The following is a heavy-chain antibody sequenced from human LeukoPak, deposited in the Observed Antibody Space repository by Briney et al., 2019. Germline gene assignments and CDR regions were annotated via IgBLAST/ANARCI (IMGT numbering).Heavy chain of an antibody. J-gene: IGHJ4*02. Sequence: GGSLRLSCAASGFTFSIYAMTWVRQAPGKGLEWVSTSSGGAGRTFYADSAKGRFTISRDNSKNTLYLQMNSLRAEDTAVYYCAKCYGSGSYYNWGFDYWGQGTLVTVSS. CDR2: SSGGAGRT. V-gene: IGHV3-23*01. CDR3: AKCYGSGSYYNWGFDY. CDR1: GFTFSIYA. D-gene: IGHD3-10*01.